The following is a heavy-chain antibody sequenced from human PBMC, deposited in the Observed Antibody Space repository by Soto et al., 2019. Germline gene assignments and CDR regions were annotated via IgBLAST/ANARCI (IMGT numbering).Heavy chain of an antibody. CDR2: IYPGDSDT. Sequence: SLKISCKGSGYSFTTYWIGWVRQMPGKGLEWMGIIYPGDSDTRYSPSFQGQVTISADKSISTAYLQWSSLKASDTAMYYCARPAARGSYYFDYWGQGTLVTVSS. CDR3: ARPAARGSYYFDY. CDR1: GYSFTTYW. D-gene: IGHD6-6*01. V-gene: IGHV5-51*01. J-gene: IGHJ4*02.